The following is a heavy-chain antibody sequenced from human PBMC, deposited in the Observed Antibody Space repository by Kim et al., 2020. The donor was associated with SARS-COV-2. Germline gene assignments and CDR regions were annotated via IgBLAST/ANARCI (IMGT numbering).Heavy chain of an antibody. CDR1: GFSFSSYW. CDR2: INQDGSEK. CDR3: ASETAVTVE. Sequence: GGSLRLSCAASGFSFSSYWMSWVRQAPGKGLEWVANINQDGSEKYYVDSVKGRFTISRDNARISLYLQMSSLRAEDTAMYYCASETAVTVEWGQGTLVTVSS. D-gene: IGHD6-19*01. J-gene: IGHJ4*02. V-gene: IGHV3-7*01.